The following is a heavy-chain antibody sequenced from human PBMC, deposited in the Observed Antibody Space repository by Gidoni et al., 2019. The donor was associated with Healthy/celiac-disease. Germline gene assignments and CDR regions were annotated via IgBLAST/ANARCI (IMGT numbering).Heavy chain of an antibody. Sequence: EVQLVESGGGLVQPGGSLRLSCAASGFTFSSLWRSWVRQAPGKGLDGVANIKQDGSEKYYVDSVKGRFTISRDNAKNSLYLQMNSLRAEDTAVYYCARLYSYGQYYYYYYYMDVWGKGTTVTVSS. CDR2: IKQDGSEK. J-gene: IGHJ6*03. CDR3: ARLYSYGQYYYYYYYMDV. D-gene: IGHD5-18*01. CDR1: GFTFSSLW. V-gene: IGHV3-7*03.